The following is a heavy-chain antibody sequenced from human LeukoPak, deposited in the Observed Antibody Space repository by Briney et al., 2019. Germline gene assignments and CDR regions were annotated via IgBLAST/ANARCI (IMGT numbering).Heavy chain of an antibody. Sequence: PSETLSLTCAVYGGSFSGYYWSWIRQPPGKGLEWIGEINHSGSTNYNPSLKSRVTISVDTSKNQFSLKLSSVTAADTAVYYCARHAAGIAVAGTWVKDRAKDKVHNWFDPWGQGTLVTVSS. CDR1: GGSFSGYY. V-gene: IGHV4-34*01. J-gene: IGHJ5*02. D-gene: IGHD6-19*01. CDR3: ARHAAGIAVAGTWVKDRAKDKVHNWFDP. CDR2: INHSGST.